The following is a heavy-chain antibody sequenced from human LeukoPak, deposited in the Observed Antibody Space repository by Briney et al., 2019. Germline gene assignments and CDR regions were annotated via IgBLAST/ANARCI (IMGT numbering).Heavy chain of an antibody. CDR2: MNPNSGNT. D-gene: IGHD1-7*01. CDR3: ARGTLELHYYYMDV. Sequence: ASEKVSCKASGYTFTSYDINWVRQATGQGLEWMGWMNPNSGNTGYAQKFQGRVTMTRNTSISTAYMELSSLRSEDTAVYYCARGTLELHYYYMDVWGKGTTVTVSS. V-gene: IGHV1-8*01. J-gene: IGHJ6*03. CDR1: GYTFTSYD.